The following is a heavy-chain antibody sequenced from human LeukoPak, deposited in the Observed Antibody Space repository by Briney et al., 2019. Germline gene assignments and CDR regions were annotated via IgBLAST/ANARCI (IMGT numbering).Heavy chain of an antibody. CDR1: GYSFTNYW. CDR3: ARRSLSFGEPFDY. CDR2: IYPADSDT. Sequence: KPGESLRISCKGSGYSFTNYWIGWVRQMPGKGLEWMGVIYPADSDTRYSPSFQGQVTISAAKSISTAYLQWSSLKASDTAMYYCARRSLSFGEPFDYWGQGTLVTVSS. D-gene: IGHD3-10*01. J-gene: IGHJ4*02. V-gene: IGHV5-51*01.